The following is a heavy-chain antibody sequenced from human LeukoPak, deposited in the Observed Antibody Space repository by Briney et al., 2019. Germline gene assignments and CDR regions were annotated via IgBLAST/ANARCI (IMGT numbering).Heavy chain of an antibody. D-gene: IGHD6-19*01. CDR2: ISYDGSNK. J-gene: IGHJ4*02. CDR1: GFTFSSYA. V-gene: IGHV3-30-3*01. CDR3: ARVSQQWLAKDY. Sequence: PGRSLRLSCAASGFTFSSYAMHWVRQAPGKGLEWVAVISYDGSNKYYAESVKGRFTISRDNSKNTLYLQMNSLRAEDTAVYYCARVSQQWLAKDYWGQGTLVTVSS.